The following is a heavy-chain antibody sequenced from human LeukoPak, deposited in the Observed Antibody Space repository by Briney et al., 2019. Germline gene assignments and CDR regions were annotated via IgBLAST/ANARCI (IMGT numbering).Heavy chain of an antibody. CDR1: GFTFSSYA. J-gene: IGHJ6*02. CDR3: AREGAYGMGV. V-gene: IGHV3-21*01. Sequence: TGRSLRLSCAAPGFTFSSYAMHWVRQAPGKGLEWVSTISSSSTYIYYADSVKGRFTFSRDNAKNSLHLQMNSLRAEDTAVYYCAREGAYGMGVWGQGTTVTVSS. CDR2: ISSSSTYI.